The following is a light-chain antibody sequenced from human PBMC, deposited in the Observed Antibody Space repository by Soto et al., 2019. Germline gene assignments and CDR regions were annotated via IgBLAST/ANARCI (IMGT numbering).Light chain of an antibody. J-gene: IGKJ4*01. V-gene: IGKV1D-12*01. Sequence: DIQMTQSPSSVSASVGDRVTITCRASQGLSSWLAWYQQRPGKAPKLLIYAATILHTGVPSRFVGRVSATYFTLTIPSLQPEDFATYYCQQGYNFPLTFGGGTRVEIK. CDR3: QQGYNFPLT. CDR2: AAT. CDR1: QGLSSW.